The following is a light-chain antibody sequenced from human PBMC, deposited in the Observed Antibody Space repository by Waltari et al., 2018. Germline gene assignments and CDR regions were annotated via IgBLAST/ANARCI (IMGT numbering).Light chain of an antibody. J-gene: IGKJ4*01. CDR1: QSVGRN. V-gene: IGKV3-15*01. CDR2: IAS. Sequence: EIVVTQSPATLSVSPGERATLSCRASQSVGRNLAWYQQKPGQSPRLLIYIASARATGVPARLSGSGSGTDFTLTISSLQSEDFAVYYCQQYDYWPPLTFGGGTKVEIK. CDR3: QQYDYWPPLT.